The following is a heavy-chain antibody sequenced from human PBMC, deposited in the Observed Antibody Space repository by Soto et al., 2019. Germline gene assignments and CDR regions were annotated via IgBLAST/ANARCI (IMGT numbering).Heavy chain of an antibody. CDR1: GFTFSSYA. J-gene: IGHJ4*02. CDR2: ISGSGGST. V-gene: IGHV3-23*01. D-gene: IGHD7-27*01. Sequence: GGSLRLSCAASGFTFSSYAMSWVRQAPGKGLEWVSAISGSGGSTYYADSVKGRFTISRDNSKNTLYLQMNSLRAEDTAVYYCAKPKNWGNRGGYYFDYWGQGTLVTVSS. CDR3: AKPKNWGNRGGYYFDY.